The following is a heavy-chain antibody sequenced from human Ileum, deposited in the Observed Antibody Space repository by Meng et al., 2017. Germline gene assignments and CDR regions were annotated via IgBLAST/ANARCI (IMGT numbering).Heavy chain of an antibody. CDR3: ARSSGYYAGSFEY. V-gene: IGHV3-30-3*01. D-gene: IGHD3-22*01. Sequence: GESLKISCAASGFTFSSYAMSWVRQAPGKGLEWLAVMSYDGSNKDHADSVRGRFTISRDNSKNTLYMQMNSLGGEDKAVYYCARSSGYYAGSFEYWGQGTLVTVSS. CDR1: GFTFSSYA. J-gene: IGHJ4*02. CDR2: MSYDGSNK.